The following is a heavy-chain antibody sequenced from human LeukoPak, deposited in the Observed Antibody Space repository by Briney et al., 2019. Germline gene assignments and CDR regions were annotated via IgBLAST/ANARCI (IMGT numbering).Heavy chain of an antibody. D-gene: IGHD2-2*01. CDR2: ISSGGSST. V-gene: IGHV3-74*01. Sequence: PGGSLRLSCAASGFTFSNYWMHWVRQAPGKGLVWVSRISSGGSSTSYADSVEGRFTISRDNAKNTLYLQMNSLRAKDTAVYYCARASGTSCYYWGQGTLVTVSS. CDR1: GFTFSNYW. CDR3: ARASGTSCYY. J-gene: IGHJ4*02.